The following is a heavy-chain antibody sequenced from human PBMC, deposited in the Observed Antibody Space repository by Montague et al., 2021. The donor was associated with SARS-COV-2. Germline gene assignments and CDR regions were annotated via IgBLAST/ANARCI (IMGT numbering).Heavy chain of an antibody. J-gene: IGHJ4*02. Sequence: SETLSLTCTVSGVSISGYYWSWIRRPPGRGLEWIGYVYYGGPTNYNPSLKSRVPISVDTSKNYFSLRLRSVTTADTAVYYCARTTELQPFDFWGQGTLVTVSS. CDR3: ARTTELQPFDF. D-gene: IGHD1-26*01. V-gene: IGHV4-59*13. CDR1: GVSISGYY. CDR2: VYYGGPT.